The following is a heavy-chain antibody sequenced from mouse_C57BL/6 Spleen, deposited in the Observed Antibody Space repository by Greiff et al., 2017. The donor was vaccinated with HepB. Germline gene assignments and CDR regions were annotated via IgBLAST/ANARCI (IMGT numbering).Heavy chain of an antibody. Sequence: QVQLQQSGAELMKPGASVKLSCKATGYTFTGYWMHWVQQRPGQGLEWIGNINPSNGGTNYNEKFKSKATLTVDKSSSTAYMQLSSLTSEDSAVYYCARLVGIYYGDFDYWGQGTTLTVSS. V-gene: IGHV1-53*01. CDR3: ARLVGIYYGDFDY. CDR2: INPSNGGT. CDR1: GYTFTGYW. J-gene: IGHJ2*01. D-gene: IGHD2-1*01.